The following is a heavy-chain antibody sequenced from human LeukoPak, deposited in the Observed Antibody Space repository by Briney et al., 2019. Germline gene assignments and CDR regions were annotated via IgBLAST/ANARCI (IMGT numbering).Heavy chain of an antibody. J-gene: IGHJ4*02. CDR1: GFTFSNAW. Sequence: GGSLRLSCAASGFTFSNAWMSWVRQAPGKGLEWVSSITSSSRYIYYADSVKGRFTTSRDNSKNSLYLQMNSLRAEDTAVYYCARDGSSWSFFDYWGQGTLVIVSS. V-gene: IGHV3-21*01. D-gene: IGHD6-13*01. CDR3: ARDGSSWSFFDY. CDR2: ITSSSRYI.